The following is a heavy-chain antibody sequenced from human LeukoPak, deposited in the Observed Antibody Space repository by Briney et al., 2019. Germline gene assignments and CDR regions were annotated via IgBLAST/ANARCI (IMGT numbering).Heavy chain of an antibody. V-gene: IGHV1-18*01. D-gene: IGHD2-21*02. Sequence: ASVKVSCKASGYTFTSYGISWVRQAPGQGLEWMGWISAYNGNTNYAQKLQGRVTMTTDTSTSTAYMELRSLRSDDTAVYYCARAPLLACGGGCFDAFDIWGQGTMVTVSS. J-gene: IGHJ3*02. CDR3: ARAPLLACGGGCFDAFDI. CDR2: ISAYNGNT. CDR1: GYTFTSYG.